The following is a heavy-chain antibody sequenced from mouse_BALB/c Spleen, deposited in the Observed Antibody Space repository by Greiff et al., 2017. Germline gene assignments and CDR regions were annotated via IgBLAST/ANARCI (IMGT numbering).Heavy chain of an antibody. CDR2: IYPGDGDT. V-gene: IGHV1-87*01. J-gene: IGHJ4*01. CDR1: GYTFTSYW. Sequence: QVQLQESGAELARPGASVKLSCKASGYTFTSYWMQWVKQRPGQGLEWIGAIYPGDGDTRYTQKFKGKATLTADKSSSTAYMQLSSLASEDSAVYYCARGGRRDAMDYWGQGTSVTVSS. CDR3: ARGGRRDAMDY.